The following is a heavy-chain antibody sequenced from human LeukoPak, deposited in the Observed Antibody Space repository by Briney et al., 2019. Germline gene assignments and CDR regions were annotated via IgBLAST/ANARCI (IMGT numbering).Heavy chain of an antibody. D-gene: IGHD4-23*01. V-gene: IGHV1-2*02. Sequence: GASVKVSCKASGYTFTGYYMHWVRQAPGQGLEWMGWINPDSGGTNYAPKFQGRVSMTRDTSISTAYMELSRLTSDDTAVYYCARDMEVVTHNWFDPWGQGTLVVVSS. CDR1: GYTFTGYY. CDR3: ARDMEVVTHNWFDP. CDR2: INPDSGGT. J-gene: IGHJ5*02.